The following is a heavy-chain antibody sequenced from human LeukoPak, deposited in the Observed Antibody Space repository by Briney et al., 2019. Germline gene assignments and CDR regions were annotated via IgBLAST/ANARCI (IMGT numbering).Heavy chain of an antibody. CDR1: GVTFSDYY. CDR3: ARAGLGSGWYHDAFDI. D-gene: IGHD6-19*01. Sequence: GGSLRLSCAAAGVTFSDYYMSLIRQAPGKGLEWVSYISSSGSTIYYADSVKGRFTISRDNAKNSLYLQMNSLRAEDTAVYYCARAGLGSGWYHDAFDIWGQGTMVTVSS. J-gene: IGHJ3*02. CDR2: ISSSGSTI. V-gene: IGHV3-11*01.